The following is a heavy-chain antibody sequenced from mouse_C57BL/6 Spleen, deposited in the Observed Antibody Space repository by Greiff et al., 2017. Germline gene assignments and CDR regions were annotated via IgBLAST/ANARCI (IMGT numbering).Heavy chain of an antibody. D-gene: IGHD1-1*01. Sequence: EVMLVESGGGLVKPGGSLKLSCAASGFTFSDYGMHWVRQAPEKGLEWVAYISSGSSTIYYADTVKGRFTISRDNAKNTLFLQMTSLRSEDTAMYYCARGYYGSDSWFAYWGQGTLVTVSA. CDR1: GFTFSDYG. CDR3: ARGYYGSDSWFAY. V-gene: IGHV5-17*01. J-gene: IGHJ3*01. CDR2: ISSGSSTI.